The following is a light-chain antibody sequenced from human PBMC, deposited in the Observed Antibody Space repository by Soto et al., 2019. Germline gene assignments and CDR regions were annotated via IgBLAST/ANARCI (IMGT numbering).Light chain of an antibody. CDR1: QSINTY. CDR2: AAS. CDR3: QQSYTAPLT. J-gene: IGKJ4*01. V-gene: IGKV1-39*01. Sequence: DIQMTQSPSSLSASVGDRVTITCLTSQSINTYLNWYQQKPGKAPNLLIFAASTLQSGVPSRFSGSGSGTDFTLTIRSLQPEDFATYYCQQSYTAPLTFGGGTKVDIK.